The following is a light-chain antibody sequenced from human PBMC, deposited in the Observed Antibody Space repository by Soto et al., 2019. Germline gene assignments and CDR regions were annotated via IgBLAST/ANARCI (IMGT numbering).Light chain of an antibody. CDR1: ELSKQY. J-gene: IGLJ1*01. V-gene: IGLV3-25*02. CDR3: QSSDDTGNYYR. CDR2: KDT. Sequence: SYELTQTPSVSVSPGQTARITCSGDELSKQYVYWYQQKPGQAPVLVIYKDTGRASGIPERFSASSSGTTVTLTISGVRAEDEADYYCQSSDDTGNYYRFGTGTKATVL.